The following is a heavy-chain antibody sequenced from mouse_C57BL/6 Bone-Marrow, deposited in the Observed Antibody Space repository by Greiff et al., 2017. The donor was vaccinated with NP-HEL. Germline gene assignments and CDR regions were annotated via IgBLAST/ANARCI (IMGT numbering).Heavy chain of an antibody. CDR2: INPGSGGT. Sequence: VKLQQSGAELVRPGTSVKVSCKASGYAFTNYLIEWVKQRPGQGLEWIGVINPGSGGTNYNEKFKGKATLTADKSSSTAYMQLSSLTSEDSAVYFCARGDLAWFAYWGQGTLVTVSA. V-gene: IGHV1-54*01. CDR3: ARGDLAWFAY. CDR1: GYAFTNYL. D-gene: IGHD3-3*01. J-gene: IGHJ3*01.